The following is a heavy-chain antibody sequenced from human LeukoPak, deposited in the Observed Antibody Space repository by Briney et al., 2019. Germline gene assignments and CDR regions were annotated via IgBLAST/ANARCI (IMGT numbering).Heavy chain of an antibody. CDR2: IKHNGGEK. V-gene: IGHV3-7*03. D-gene: IGHD3-9*01. CDR1: GFTFTDYF. J-gene: IGHJ4*02. CDR3: ARLKIDGTHFDY. Sequence: GGSLRLSCVASGFTFTDYFMSWVRQAPGKGLEWVASIKHNGGEKYYVDSVKGRFTISGDSSKNTLYLQMNSLRAEDTAVYYCARLKIDGTHFDYWGQGTLVTVSS.